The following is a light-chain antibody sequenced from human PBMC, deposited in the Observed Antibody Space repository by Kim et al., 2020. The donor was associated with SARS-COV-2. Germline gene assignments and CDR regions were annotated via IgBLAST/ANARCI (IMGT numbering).Light chain of an antibody. CDR3: QQYASSPTT. CDR1: QTVSTSY. V-gene: IGKV3-20*01. CDR2: DAS. Sequence: PGERAPLACRASQTVSTSYLAWYQQKPGQAPRLLINDASRRATGIPDRFSGSGSGTDFTLTISRLEPEDFAVYYCQQYASSPTTFGGGTKVDIK. J-gene: IGKJ4*01.